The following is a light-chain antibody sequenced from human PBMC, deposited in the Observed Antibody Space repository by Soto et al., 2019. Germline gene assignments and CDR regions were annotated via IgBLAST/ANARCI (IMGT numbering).Light chain of an antibody. CDR3: QQYGTSPFT. Sequence: EIVLTQSAYTLSLSPGERATLSCGASQSVSSNYVAWYQQKQGQAPRLLTHGSSSRATGVPDRFSGRLYGTTFNLVISRLETEDFAVYYCQQYGTSPFTFGQGTKVDIK. V-gene: IGKV3-20*01. J-gene: IGKJ2*01. CDR2: GSS. CDR1: QSVSSNY.